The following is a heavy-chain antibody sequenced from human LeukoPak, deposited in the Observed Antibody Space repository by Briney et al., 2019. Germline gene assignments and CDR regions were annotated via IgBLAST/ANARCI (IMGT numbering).Heavy chain of an antibody. D-gene: IGHD2-15*01. CDR1: GYTFTGYY. V-gene: IGHV1-2*02. Sequence: ASVKVSCKASGYTFTGYYMHWVRQAPGQGPEWMGWINPNSGGTNYAQKFQGRVTMTRDTSISTAYMELSRLRSDDTAVYYCARSGYCSGGSCYSFDYWGQGTLVTVSS. CDR3: ARSGYCSGGSCYSFDY. J-gene: IGHJ4*02. CDR2: INPNSGGT.